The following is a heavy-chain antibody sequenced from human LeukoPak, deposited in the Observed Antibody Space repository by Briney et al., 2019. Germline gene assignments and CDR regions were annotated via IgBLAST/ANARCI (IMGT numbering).Heavy chain of an antibody. CDR1: GFTFSTYD. J-gene: IGHJ4*02. V-gene: IGHV3-21*01. Sequence: GGSLRLSCAASGFTFSTYDMSWVRQAPGKGLEWLSTITNSSSNTYYAEPAKGRFTISRDDAKNSLHLQMNSLRAEDTAVYYCGRNFNYWGQGTLVTVAS. CDR2: ITNSSSNT. CDR3: GRNFNY.